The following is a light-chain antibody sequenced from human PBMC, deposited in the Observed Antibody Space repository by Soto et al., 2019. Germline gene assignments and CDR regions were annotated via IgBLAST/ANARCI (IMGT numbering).Light chain of an antibody. CDR2: AAS. J-gene: IGKJ1*01. Sequence: DIQLTQSPSFLSASVGDRVTITCRASQGVSSHLVWYQKKPGKAPQLLIYAASTLQSAVPSRFGGSGSGTEFTLTISGLQPEDCATYYCQQLNNYPQTFGQGTKVDLK. CDR1: QGVSSH. V-gene: IGKV1-9*01. CDR3: QQLNNYPQT.